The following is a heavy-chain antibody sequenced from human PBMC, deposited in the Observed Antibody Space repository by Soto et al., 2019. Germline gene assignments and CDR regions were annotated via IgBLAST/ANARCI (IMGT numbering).Heavy chain of an antibody. CDR3: ARENGVAVATILYYFDY. D-gene: IGHD5-12*01. CDR2: IIPVFGTT. J-gene: IGHJ4*02. Sequence: QVHLVQSGAEVKKAGSPVKVSCKAPGGTFKNNGISWVRQAPGQGLEWMGGIIPVFGTTNYAQKFQGRLTITADDFTSTVYMELSRLRYEDTAVYYCARENGVAVATILYYFDYWGPGTLVTVSS. CDR1: GGTFKNNG. V-gene: IGHV1-69*01.